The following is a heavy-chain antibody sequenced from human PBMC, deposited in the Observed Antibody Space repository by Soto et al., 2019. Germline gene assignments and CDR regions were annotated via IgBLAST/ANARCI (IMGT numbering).Heavy chain of an antibody. CDR3: XXXXXXXXXXXX. J-gene: IGHJ4*02. CDR1: GYTFTTYA. V-gene: IGHV1-18*01. Sequence: QVQLVQSGDEVKKPGASVKVSCTASGYTFTTYAINWVRQAPGQGLEWMGWISAHSGITDYAQDFQGRVTMTTDTSTSTAYMELRSLRSXDXXXXXXXXXXXXXXXXXXXGQGTLVTVSS. CDR2: ISAHSGIT.